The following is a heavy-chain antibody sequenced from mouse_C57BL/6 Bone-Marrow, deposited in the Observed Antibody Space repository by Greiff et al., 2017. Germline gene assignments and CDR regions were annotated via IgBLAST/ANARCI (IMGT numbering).Heavy chain of an antibody. D-gene: IGHD1-1*01. CDR1: GFTFSSYG. CDR2: ISSGGSYT. J-gene: IGHJ1*03. V-gene: IGHV5-6*01. Sequence: EVKLMESGGDLVKPGGSLKLSCAASGFTFSSYGMSWVRQTPDKRLEWVATISSGGSYTYYPASVKGRFTISRDNAKNTLYLQMSSLKAEDTAMYYCARQYYGSSSFWYFDVWGTGTTVTVSS. CDR3: ARQYYGSSSFWYFDV.